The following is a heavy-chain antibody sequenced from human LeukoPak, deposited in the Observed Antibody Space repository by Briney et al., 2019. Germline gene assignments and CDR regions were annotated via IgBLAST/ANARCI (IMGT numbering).Heavy chain of an antibody. CDR3: ARDLGYYGSGGWYNWFDP. Sequence: SETLSLTCTVSGGSISSGSYYWSWLRQPAGKGLEWIGRIYTSGSTNYNPSLKSRVTISVDTSKNQFSLKLSSVTAADTAVYYCARDLGYYGSGGWYNWFDPWGQGTLVTVSS. CDR2: IYTSGST. J-gene: IGHJ5*02. D-gene: IGHD3-10*01. CDR1: GGSISSGSYY. V-gene: IGHV4-61*02.